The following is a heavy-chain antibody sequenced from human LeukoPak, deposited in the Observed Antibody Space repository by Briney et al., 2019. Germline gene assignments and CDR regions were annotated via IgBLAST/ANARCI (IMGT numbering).Heavy chain of an antibody. D-gene: IGHD3-22*01. CDR2: IHYSGST. CDR1: DGSISSYY. CDR3: ARVFGIAYYPVS. V-gene: IGHV4-59*01. J-gene: IGHJ5*02. Sequence: SESLSLTCSVSDGSISSYYWSWIRQPPGKGLEWIGYIHYSGSTNYNPSLKSRLTFSIDTSKNQFSLRLSSVTAADTAVYYCARVFGIAYYPVSWGQGTLVTVSS.